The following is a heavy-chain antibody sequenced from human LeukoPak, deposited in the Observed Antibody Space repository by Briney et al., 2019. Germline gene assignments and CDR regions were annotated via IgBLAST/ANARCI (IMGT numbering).Heavy chain of an antibody. V-gene: IGHV4-39*07. CDR1: GGSISSSSYY. Sequence: PSETLSLTCTVSGGSISSSSYYWGWIRQPPGKGLEWIGSIYYSGSTYYNPSLKSRVTISVDTSKNQFSLKLSSVTAADTAVYYCARGGPPSSGWYNWFDPWGQGTLVTVSS. D-gene: IGHD6-19*01. CDR3: ARGGPPSSGWYNWFDP. CDR2: IYYSGST. J-gene: IGHJ5*02.